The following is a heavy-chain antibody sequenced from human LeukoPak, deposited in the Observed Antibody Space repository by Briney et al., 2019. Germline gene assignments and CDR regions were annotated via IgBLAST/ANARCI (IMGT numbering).Heavy chain of an antibody. CDR2: ILYDGSNK. V-gene: IGHV3-30-3*01. D-gene: IGHD4-23*01. CDR1: GFTFSSYS. J-gene: IGHJ2*01. CDR3: ARGTVAPEGYFDL. Sequence: GGSLRLSCAASGFTFSSYSMHCVRQAPGKGLEWVALILYDGSNKYHADSVKGQFTISRDNSKNTLYLQMNSLRPEDTAVYYCARGTVAPEGYFDLWGRGTLVAVSS.